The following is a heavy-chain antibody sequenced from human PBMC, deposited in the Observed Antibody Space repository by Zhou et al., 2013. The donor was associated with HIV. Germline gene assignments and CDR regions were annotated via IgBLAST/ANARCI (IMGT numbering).Heavy chain of an antibody. CDR1: GYTFNTYG. D-gene: IGHD3-22*01. V-gene: IGHV1-18*01. J-gene: IGHJ4*02. CDR3: AMGNYDSSGYYYRGPFDF. CDR2: ISAYNGDT. Sequence: QVQPVQSGAEVRKPGSSVKVSCKASGYTFNTYGFGWVRQAPGQGLEWMGWISAYNGDTNYSQNFQDRVSMTTDTSTSTAYMELRSLRSDDTAVYYCAMGNYDSSGYYYRGPFDFWGQGTLVTVSS.